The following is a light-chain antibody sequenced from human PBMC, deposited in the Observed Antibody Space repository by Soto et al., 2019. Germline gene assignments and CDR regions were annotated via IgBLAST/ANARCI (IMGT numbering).Light chain of an antibody. CDR2: IAS. V-gene: IGKV3-15*01. CDR1: QSISFN. J-gene: IGKJ1*01. Sequence: EIVMTPSPAALSVSPVERVTLSCMASQSISFNLAWYQQKPGQAPRLLIYIASTRAAGIPARFSGSGSGTEFTLTISSLQSEDSAIYYCQQYNNWPSWTFGQGTKVDIK. CDR3: QQYNNWPSWT.